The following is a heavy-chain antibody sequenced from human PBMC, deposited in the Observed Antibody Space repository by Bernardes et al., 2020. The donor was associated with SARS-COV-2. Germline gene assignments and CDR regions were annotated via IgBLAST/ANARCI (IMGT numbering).Heavy chain of an antibody. V-gene: IGHV3-15*07. CDR1: GFSFSKPW. Sequence: GGSLRLSCSGTGFSFSKPWMNWVRQAPGKGLEWVGRIKTTADGGTTDYAAPVKVRFIISRDESKNIQYLQMNSLTTDDTGVYYCATTAGLGVYWDYWGQGTVVTVSS. J-gene: IGHJ4*02. CDR3: ATTAGLGVYWDY. D-gene: IGHD3-16*01. CDR2: IKTTADGGTT.